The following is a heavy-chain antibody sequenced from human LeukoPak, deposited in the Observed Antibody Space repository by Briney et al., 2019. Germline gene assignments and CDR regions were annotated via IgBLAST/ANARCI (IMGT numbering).Heavy chain of an antibody. CDR2: ISSSNSYT. J-gene: IGHJ4*02. D-gene: IGHD3-22*01. Sequence: GGSLRLSCAASGFSFSDYYMSWIRQAPGKGLEWVSYISSSNSYTNYADSVKGRFTISRDNAKNSLYLQMNSLRAEDTAVYYCARDYFDSSGYLGSFHYWGQGALVTVSS. CDR3: ARDYFDSSGYLGSFHY. CDR1: GFSFSDYY. V-gene: IGHV3-11*05.